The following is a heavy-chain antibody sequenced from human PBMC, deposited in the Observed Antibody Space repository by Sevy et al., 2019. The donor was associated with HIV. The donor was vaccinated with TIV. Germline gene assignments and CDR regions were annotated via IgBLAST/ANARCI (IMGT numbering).Heavy chain of an antibody. V-gene: IGHV3-15*01. CDR2: IKSKTDGGTT. CDR1: GFTFNNAW. J-gene: IGHJ6*03. Sequence: GGSLRLSCAASGFTFNNAWMSWVRQAPGKGLEWVGRIKSKTDGGTTDYAAPVKGRFTISRDDSKNTLYLQMNSLKTEDTAVYYCTTEGCGVDCFFYYYYYMDVWGKGTTVTVSS. CDR3: TTEGCGVDCFFYYYYYMDV. D-gene: IGHD2-21*01.